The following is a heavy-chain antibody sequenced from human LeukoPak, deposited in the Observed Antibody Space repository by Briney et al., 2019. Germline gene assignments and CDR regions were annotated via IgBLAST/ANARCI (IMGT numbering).Heavy chain of an antibody. CDR1: GFTFSSYS. Sequence: PGESLRLSCAASGFTFSSYSMNWVRQAPGKGLEWVSSISGSSTYIYHADSVRGRFTISRDNAKNSLYLHMNSLRAEDTAVYYCAREVGATDDYWGQGTLVTVSS. CDR2: ISGSSTYI. J-gene: IGHJ4*02. D-gene: IGHD1-26*01. V-gene: IGHV3-21*01. CDR3: AREVGATDDY.